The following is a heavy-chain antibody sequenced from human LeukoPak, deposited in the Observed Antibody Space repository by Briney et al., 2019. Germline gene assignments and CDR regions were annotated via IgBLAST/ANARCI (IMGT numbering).Heavy chain of an antibody. Sequence: ASVKVSCKASGYTFTSYDINWVRQATGQGLEWMGWMNPNSGNTGYAQKFQGRVTITRNTSISTAYMELSSLRSEDTAMYYCARPYYYSSGSHPFWGQGTLVTVSS. CDR1: GYTFTSYD. D-gene: IGHD3-10*01. CDR3: ARPYYYSSGSHPF. J-gene: IGHJ4*02. V-gene: IGHV1-8*03. CDR2: MNPNSGNT.